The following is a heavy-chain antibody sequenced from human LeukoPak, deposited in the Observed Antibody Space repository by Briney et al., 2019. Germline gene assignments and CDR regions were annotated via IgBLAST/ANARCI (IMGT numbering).Heavy chain of an antibody. V-gene: IGHV1-18*01. D-gene: IGHD3-3*01. Sequence: GASVKVSCKASGYTFTSYGISWVRQAPGQGLEWMGWISAYNGNTNYAQKLQGRVTMTTDTSTSTAYMELRSLRSDDTAVYYCARDTYDFWSGYEMIFDYWGQGTLVTVSS. CDR1: GYTFTSYG. CDR2: ISAYNGNT. CDR3: ARDTYDFWSGYEMIFDY. J-gene: IGHJ4*02.